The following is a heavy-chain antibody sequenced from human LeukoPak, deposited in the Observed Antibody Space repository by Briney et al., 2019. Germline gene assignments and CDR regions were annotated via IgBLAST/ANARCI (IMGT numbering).Heavy chain of an antibody. V-gene: IGHV4-59*01. D-gene: IGHD3-16*02. CDR3: ARGAKYDYVWGSYRSGFDY. CDR2: IYYSGST. J-gene: IGHJ4*02. Sequence: PSETLSLTCTVSGGSISSYYWSWIRQPPGKGLEWIGYIYYSGSTNYNPSLKGRVTISVDTSKSQFSLKLSSVTAADTAVYYCARGAKYDYVWGSYRSGFDYWGQGTLVTVSS. CDR1: GGSISSYY.